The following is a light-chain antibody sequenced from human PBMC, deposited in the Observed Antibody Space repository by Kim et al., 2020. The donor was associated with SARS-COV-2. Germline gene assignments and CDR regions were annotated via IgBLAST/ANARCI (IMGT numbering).Light chain of an antibody. Sequence: PGKTARITCGGNNIGSKSVNWYQQKPGQAPVLVIYYDSDRPSGIPERFSGSNSGNTATLTISRVEAGDEADYYCQVWDSSSDHHWVFGGGTQLTVL. CDR3: QVWDSSSDHHWV. V-gene: IGLV3-21*04. J-gene: IGLJ3*02. CDR2: YDS. CDR1: NIGSKS.